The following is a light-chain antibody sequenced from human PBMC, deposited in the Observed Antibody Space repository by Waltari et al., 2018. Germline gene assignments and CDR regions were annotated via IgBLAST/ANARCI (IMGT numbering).Light chain of an antibody. CDR2: EDN. CDR1: KLGDKY. CDR3: QAWDSSTGV. Sequence: SYELTQPPSVSVSPGQTASITCSGDKLGDKYGSWDQQKPGQSPVLVIYEDNKRPSGSPERFSGSNSGNTATLTISGTQAMDEADYYCQAWDSSTGVFGGGTKLTVL. J-gene: IGLJ2*01. V-gene: IGLV3-1*01.